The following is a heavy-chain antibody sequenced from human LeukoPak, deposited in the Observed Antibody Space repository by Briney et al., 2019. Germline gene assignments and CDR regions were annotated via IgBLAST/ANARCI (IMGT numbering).Heavy chain of an antibody. CDR2: INPNSGGT. Sequence: ASVKVSFKASGYTFTGYYMHWVRQAHGQGLEWVGWINPNSGGTNYAQTFQGRVTMTRDTSISTAYMGLSRLRSDDTAVYYCARGAPEYYDFGGGYDLYYWGQGTLVTVSS. V-gene: IGHV1-2*02. J-gene: IGHJ4*02. CDR3: ARGAPEYYDFGGGYDLYY. CDR1: GYTFTGYY. D-gene: IGHD3-3*01.